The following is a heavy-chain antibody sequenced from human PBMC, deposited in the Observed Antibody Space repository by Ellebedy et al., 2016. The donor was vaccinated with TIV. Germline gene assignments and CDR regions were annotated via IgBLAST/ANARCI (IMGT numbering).Heavy chain of an antibody. D-gene: IGHD1-7*01. Sequence: SETLSLTCAVYGGSFSGYYWSWIRQPPGKGLEWIGEINHSGSTNYIKSRVTISVDKSKNQFSLKLSSVTAADTAVYYCAREAYNWNYGYYGMDVWGQGTTVTVSS. J-gene: IGHJ6*02. V-gene: IGHV4-34*01. CDR3: AREAYNWNYGYYGMDV. CDR2: INHSGST. CDR1: GGSFSGYY.